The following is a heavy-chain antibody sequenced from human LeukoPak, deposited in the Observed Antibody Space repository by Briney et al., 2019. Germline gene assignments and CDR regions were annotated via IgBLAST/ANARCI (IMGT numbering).Heavy chain of an antibody. CDR3: VKEGRDTTFGVLVPFDY. CDR2: ISYDGSKK. Sequence: LPGGSLRLSCEASGFIFSHYGIHWVRQAPGKGLEWVAVISYDGSKKYYADSVEGRFTIPRDNSKKTVHLQMNSLRVEDSAVYYCVKEGRDTTFGVLVPFDYWGQGALVIVSS. CDR1: GFIFSHYG. D-gene: IGHD3-3*01. J-gene: IGHJ4*02. V-gene: IGHV3-30*18.